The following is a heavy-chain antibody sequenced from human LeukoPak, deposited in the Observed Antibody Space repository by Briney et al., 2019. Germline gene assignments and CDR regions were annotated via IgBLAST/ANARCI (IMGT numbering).Heavy chain of an antibody. CDR3: ASLGGTYDY. CDR2: IYYTGMT. V-gene: IGHV4-59*08. J-gene: IGHJ4*02. Sequence: PSETLSLTCTVAGASINSHYWGWIRQPPGKGLEWIGYIYYTGMTNFSPSRKSRVAISIDPSKNQVSLKLTPVTAADTAVYHCASLGGTYDYWGQGALVTVSS. CDR1: GASINSHY. D-gene: IGHD1-26*01.